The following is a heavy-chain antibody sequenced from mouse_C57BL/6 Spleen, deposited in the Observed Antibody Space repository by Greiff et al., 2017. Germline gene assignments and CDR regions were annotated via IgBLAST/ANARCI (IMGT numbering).Heavy chain of an antibody. D-gene: IGHD1-1*01. Sequence: QVQLQQSGAELAKPGASVKLSCKASGYTFTSYWMHWVKQRPGQGLEWIGYINPSSGYTKYNQKFKDKATLTADKSSSTAYMQLSSLTYEDSAVYYCAKTSGSLYYAMDYWGQGTSVTVSS. V-gene: IGHV1-7*01. CDR1: GYTFTSYW. CDR2: INPSSGYT. J-gene: IGHJ4*01. CDR3: AKTSGSLYYAMDY.